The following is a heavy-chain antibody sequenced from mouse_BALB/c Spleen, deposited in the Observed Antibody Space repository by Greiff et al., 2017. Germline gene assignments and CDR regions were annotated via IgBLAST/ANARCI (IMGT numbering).Heavy chain of an antibody. J-gene: IGHJ4*01. V-gene: IGHV1-7*01. CDR2: INPSTGYT. CDR1: GYTFTSYW. CDR3: ARGGPLYGNYDYYAMDY. D-gene: IGHD2-1*01. Sequence: QVQLKESGAELAKPGASVKMSCKASGYTFTSYWMHWVKQRPGQGLEWIGYINPSTGYTEYNQKFKDKATLTADKSSSTAYMQLSSLTSEDSAVYYGARGGPLYGNYDYYAMDYWGQGTSVTVSS.